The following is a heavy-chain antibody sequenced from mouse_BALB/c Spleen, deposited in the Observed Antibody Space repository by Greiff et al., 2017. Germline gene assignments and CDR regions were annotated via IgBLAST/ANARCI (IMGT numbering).Heavy chain of an antibody. Sequence: QVQLQQPGAELVKPGTSVKLSCKASGYNFTSYWINWVKLRPGQGLEWIGDIYPGSGSTNYNEKFKSKATLTVDTSSSTAYMQLSSLASEDSALYYCARSKLLRRYWYFDVWGAGTTVTVSS. CDR3: ARSKLLRRYWYFDV. V-gene: IGHV1-55*01. CDR1: GYNFTSYW. D-gene: IGHD1-2*01. J-gene: IGHJ1*01. CDR2: IYPGSGST.